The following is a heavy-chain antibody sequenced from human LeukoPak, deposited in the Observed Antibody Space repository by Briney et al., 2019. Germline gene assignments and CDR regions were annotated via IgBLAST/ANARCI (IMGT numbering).Heavy chain of an antibody. Sequence: ASVKVSCKASGYTFTSYDINWVRQATGQGPEWMGWMNPNSGNTGYAEKFQGRVTMTRNTSISTAYMELSSLTSEDTAVYYCARTEASRSSGKILGYWGQGTLVTVSS. CDR1: GYTFTSYD. J-gene: IGHJ4*02. CDR2: MNPNSGNT. CDR3: ARTEASRSSGKILGY. V-gene: IGHV1-8*01. D-gene: IGHD1-26*01.